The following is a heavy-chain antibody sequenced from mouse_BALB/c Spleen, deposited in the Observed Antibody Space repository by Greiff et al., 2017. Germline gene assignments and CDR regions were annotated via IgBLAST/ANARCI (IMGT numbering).Heavy chain of an antibody. J-gene: IGHJ3*01. CDR1: GYTFTSYY. Sequence: VKLQQSGPELVKPGASVRISCKASGYTFTSYYIHWVKQRPGQGLEWIGWIYPGNVNTKYNEKFKGKATLTADKSSSTAYMQLSSLTSEDSAVYFCAREGYGSSYSAWFAYWGQGTLVTVSA. CDR3: AREGYGSSYSAWFAY. CDR2: IYPGNVNT. V-gene: IGHV1S56*01. D-gene: IGHD1-1*01.